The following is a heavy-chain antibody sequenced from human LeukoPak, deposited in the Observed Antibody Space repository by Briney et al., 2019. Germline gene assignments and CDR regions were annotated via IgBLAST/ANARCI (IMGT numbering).Heavy chain of an antibody. CDR1: GYTFTSYY. CDR2: INPSGGST. CDR3: ARGEGLVVVIIGDYYGMDV. D-gene: IGHD3-22*01. J-gene: IGHJ6*02. V-gene: IGHV1-46*01. Sequence: ASVKVSCKASGYTFTSYYVHWVRQAPGQGLEWMGIINPSGGSTSYAQKFQGRVTMTRDTSTSTVYMELSSLRSEDTAVYYCARGEGLVVVIIGDYYGMDVWGQGTTVTVSS.